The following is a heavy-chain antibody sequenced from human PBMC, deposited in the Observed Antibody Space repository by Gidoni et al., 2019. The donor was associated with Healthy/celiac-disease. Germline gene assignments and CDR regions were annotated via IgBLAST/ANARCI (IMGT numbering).Heavy chain of an antibody. D-gene: IGHD5-18*01. Sequence: QVQLVESGGGVVQPGRSLRLSCAASGFTFSSYGMHWVRQAPGKGLEWVAVIWYDGSNKYYADSVKGRFTISRDNSKNTLYLQMNSLRAEDTAVYYCARRQLWSRGDAFDIWGQGTMVTVSS. CDR1: GFTFSSYG. CDR2: IWYDGSNK. J-gene: IGHJ3*02. V-gene: IGHV3-33*01. CDR3: ARRQLWSRGDAFDI.